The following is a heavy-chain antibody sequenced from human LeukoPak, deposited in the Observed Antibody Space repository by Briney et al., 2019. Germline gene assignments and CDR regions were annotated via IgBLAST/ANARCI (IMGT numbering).Heavy chain of an antibody. D-gene: IGHD3-10*02. J-gene: IGHJ6*04. Sequence: GGSLRLSCAASGFTFSTYWMSWVRQAPGKGLEWVANIKQDGSEKYYVDSVEGRFTISRDNAKNSLYLQMNSLRVEDTAVYYCAELGITMIGGVWGKGTTVTISS. CDR1: GFTFSTYW. V-gene: IGHV3-7*01. CDR2: IKQDGSEK. CDR3: AELGITMIGGV.